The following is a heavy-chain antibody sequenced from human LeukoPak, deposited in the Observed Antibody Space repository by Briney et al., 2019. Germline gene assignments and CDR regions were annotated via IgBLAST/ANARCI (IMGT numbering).Heavy chain of an antibody. Sequence: PGGSLRLSCAASGFTFSSYSMNWVRQAPGKGLEWVSSISSSSSYIYYADSVKGRFTISRDNAKNSLYLQMNSLRAEDTAVYYCAKEGELPTHFDYWGQGTLVTVSS. CDR1: GFTFSSYS. D-gene: IGHD1-26*01. CDR2: ISSSSSYI. CDR3: AKEGELPTHFDY. J-gene: IGHJ4*02. V-gene: IGHV3-21*04.